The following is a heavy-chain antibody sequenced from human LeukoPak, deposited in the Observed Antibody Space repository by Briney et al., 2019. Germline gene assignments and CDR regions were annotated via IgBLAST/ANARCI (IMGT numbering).Heavy chain of an antibody. CDR3: ARDGVRGLDY. V-gene: IGHV3-48*03. CDR2: ISSSGSTI. J-gene: IGHJ4*02. CDR1: GFTFSSYE. Sequence: GGSLRLSCAAAGFTFSSYEMNWVRQAAGKGLEWVSYISSSGSTIYYADSVKGRFTISRDNAKNSLYLQMNSLRAEDTAVYYCARDGVRGLDYWGQGTLVTVSS. D-gene: IGHD3-10*01.